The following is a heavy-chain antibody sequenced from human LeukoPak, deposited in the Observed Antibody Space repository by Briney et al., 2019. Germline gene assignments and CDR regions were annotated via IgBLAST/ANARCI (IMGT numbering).Heavy chain of an antibody. CDR1: GGSISSYY. V-gene: IGHV4-59*08. Sequence: PSETLSLTCTVSGGSISSYYWSWIRQPPGKGLEWIGYIYYSGSTNYNPSLKSRVTISVDTSKNQFSLKLSSVTAADTAVYYCARAAVTAPRYMDVWGKGTTVTVSS. CDR3: ARAAVTAPRYMDV. D-gene: IGHD2-21*02. J-gene: IGHJ6*03. CDR2: IYYSGST.